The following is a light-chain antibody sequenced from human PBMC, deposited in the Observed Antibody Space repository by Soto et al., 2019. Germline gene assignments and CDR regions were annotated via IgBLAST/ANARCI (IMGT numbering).Light chain of an antibody. CDR1: QGISSY. CDR2: AAS. CDR3: QQYYSYPPT. V-gene: IGKV1-8*01. J-gene: IGKJ3*01. Sequence: AIRMTQSPSSLSAFTGDRVTITCRASQGISSYLAWYQQKPGKAPKLLIYAASTLQSGVPSRFSGSGSGTDFTLTISCLQSEDFATYYCQQYYSYPPTFGPGTKVEIK.